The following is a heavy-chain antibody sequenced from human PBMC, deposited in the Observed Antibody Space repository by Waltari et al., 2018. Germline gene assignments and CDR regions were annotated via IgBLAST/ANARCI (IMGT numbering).Heavy chain of an antibody. J-gene: IGHJ4*02. CDR1: GFTVRTNF. CDR3: AKQSPSYTRGWYPLES. Sequence: EVQLVESGGNLIQPGGSLRLSCAASGFTVRTNFISWVRQAPGKGLEWVSIIYSGGNTYYADAVKGRFTISRDNYKNMVYLEMNSLRAEDTAVYYCAKQSPSYTRGWYPLESWGPGTLVTVSP. D-gene: IGHD6-19*01. CDR2: IYSGGNT. V-gene: IGHV3-53*01.